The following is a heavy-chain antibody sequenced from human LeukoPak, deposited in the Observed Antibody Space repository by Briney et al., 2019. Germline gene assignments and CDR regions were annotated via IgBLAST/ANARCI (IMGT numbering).Heavy chain of an antibody. CDR1: GFSFSNSY. D-gene: IGHD6-13*01. CDR2: ISGSGSDI. CDR3: ARGVAAAGTGGT. V-gene: IGHV3-11*04. Sequence: PGGSLRLSCVVSGFSFSNSYMTWIRQTPGKGLESLAYISGSGSDIYYADSVKGRFTISRDNAKNSLYLQMNSLRAEDTAVYYCARGVAAAGTGGTWGQGTLVTVSS. J-gene: IGHJ4*02.